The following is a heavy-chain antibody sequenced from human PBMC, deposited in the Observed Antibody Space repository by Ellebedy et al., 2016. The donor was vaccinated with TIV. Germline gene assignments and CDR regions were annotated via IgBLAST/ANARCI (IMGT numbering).Heavy chain of an antibody. CDR3: ATREWQDLMDV. D-gene: IGHD3-3*01. CDR1: GHSFTAYG. CDR2: INTGNGNT. Sequence: ASVKVSXXASGHSFTAYGIHWVRQAPGQSLEWLGWINTGNGNTKYSQKFQGRVTITTDTSASTASMELSSLMSDDTAVYYCATREWQDLMDVWGQGTTVIVSS. J-gene: IGHJ6*02. V-gene: IGHV1-3*04.